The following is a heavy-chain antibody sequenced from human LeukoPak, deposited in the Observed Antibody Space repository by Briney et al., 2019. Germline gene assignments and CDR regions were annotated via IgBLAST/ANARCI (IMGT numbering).Heavy chain of an antibody. CDR2: INESGTT. CDR1: GGSISSYY. V-gene: IGHV4-34*01. D-gene: IGHD3-10*01. J-gene: IGHJ5*02. CDR3: ARALMTLVRGVPRTTWFDP. Sequence: SETLSLTCTVSGGSISSYYWSWIRQPPGKGLEWIGEINESGTTNYNPSLDNRVTISVDRSKNQFSLKVTSLTAADTAVFYCARALMTLVRGVPRTTWFDPWGPGTLVTVSS.